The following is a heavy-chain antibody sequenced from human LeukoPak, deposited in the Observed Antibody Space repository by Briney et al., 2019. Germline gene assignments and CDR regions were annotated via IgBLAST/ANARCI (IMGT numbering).Heavy chain of an antibody. V-gene: IGHV3-33*01. CDR3: ARVAALWFGELSLDY. D-gene: IGHD3-10*01. CDR2: IWYDGSNK. J-gene: IGHJ4*02. CDR1: GFTFSSYG. Sequence: GGSLRLSCAASGFTFSSYGMHWVRQAPGKGLECVAVIWYDGSNKYYADSVKGRFTISRDNSKNTLYLQMNSLRAEDTAVYYCARVAALWFGELSLDYWGQGTLVTVSS.